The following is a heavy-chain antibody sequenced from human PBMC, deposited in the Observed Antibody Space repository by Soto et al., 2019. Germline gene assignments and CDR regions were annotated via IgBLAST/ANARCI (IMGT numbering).Heavy chain of an antibody. V-gene: IGHV1-18*04. CDR3: ATFTTGTIHFDY. CDR1: VYTFISYV. CDR2: NSSKSANT. Sequence: GSVNVSLQSTVYTFISYVITWLRQAAGQGLEWMRWNSSKSANTNYAKRFSGSASVTTNTSTNTANMDVRTLHSDDTAVYYCATFTTGTIHFDYWGQGTQVTVSS. D-gene: IGHD1-1*01. J-gene: IGHJ4*02.